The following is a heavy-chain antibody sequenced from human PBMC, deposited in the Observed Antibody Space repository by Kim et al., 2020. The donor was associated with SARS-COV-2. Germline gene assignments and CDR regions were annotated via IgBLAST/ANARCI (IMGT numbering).Heavy chain of an antibody. D-gene: IGHD2-21*02. Sequence: GESLKISCKGSGYSFTSYWISWVRQMPGKGLEWMGRIDPSDSYTNYSPSFQGHVTISADKPIRTAYLQWSSPKASDTAVYYCARQALATAFPGAWGQGTLVTVSS. J-gene: IGHJ5*02. V-gene: IGHV5-10-1*01. CDR2: IDPSDSYT. CDR1: GYSFTSYW. CDR3: ARQALATAFPGA.